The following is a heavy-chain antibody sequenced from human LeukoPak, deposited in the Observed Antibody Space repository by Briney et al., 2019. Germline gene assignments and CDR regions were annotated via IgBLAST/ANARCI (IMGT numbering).Heavy chain of an antibody. CDR3: ARARARLWGFDY. Sequence: PSETLSLTCTVSGGSISSSSYYWGWIRQPPGKGLEWIGSIYYSGSTYYNPSLKSRVTISVDTSKNQFSLKLSSVTAADTAVYYCARARARLWGFDYWGQGTLVTVSS. D-gene: IGHD5-18*01. V-gene: IGHV4-39*07. J-gene: IGHJ4*02. CDR1: GGSISSSSYY. CDR2: IYYSGST.